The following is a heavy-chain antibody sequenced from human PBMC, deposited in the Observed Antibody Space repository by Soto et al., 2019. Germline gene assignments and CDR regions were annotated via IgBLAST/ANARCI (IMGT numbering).Heavy chain of an antibody. CDR1: GYTFSHYW. V-gene: IGHV3-74*01. CDR3: SYDTFGDKEF. CDR2: GNPDGTIT. Sequence: EVQLVESGGDLVQPGGSLRLSCAASGYTFSHYWMQWVRQAPGKGLVWVSRGNPDGTITTYADSVKDRFTIARHNAKNTLYLQMNSLGVEDTALYYCSYDTFGDKEFWGQGTPVSVSS. J-gene: IGHJ4*02. D-gene: IGHD3-9*01.